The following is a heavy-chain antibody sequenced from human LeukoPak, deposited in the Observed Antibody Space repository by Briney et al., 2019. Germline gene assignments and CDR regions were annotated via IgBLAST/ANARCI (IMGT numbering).Heavy chain of an antibody. CDR2: ISYDGSNK. CDR1: GFTFSSYA. V-gene: IGHV3-30-3*01. Sequence: PGRSLRLSCAASGFTFSSYAMHWVRQAPGKGLEWVAVISYDGSNKYYADTVKGRFTISRDNSKNTLYLQMNSLRAEDTAVYYCAREELGAFDIWGQGTMVTVSS. CDR3: AREELGAFDI. J-gene: IGHJ3*02. D-gene: IGHD3-10*01.